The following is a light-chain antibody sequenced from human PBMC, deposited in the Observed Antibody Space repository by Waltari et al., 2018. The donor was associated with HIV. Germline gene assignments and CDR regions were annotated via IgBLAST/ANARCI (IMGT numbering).Light chain of an antibody. V-gene: IGKV4-1*01. CDR3: QHYFTTPYT. Sequence: DIVMTQSQDSLAVSLGERATINCKSSQSILYNSNNKNYLTWYQQKPGQSPKLLISWASTRKSGVPDRFSGSGSGTDFTLTINNLQAEDVAVYYCQHYFTTPYTFGQGTKLEIK. CDR2: WAS. CDR1: QSILYNSNNKNY. J-gene: IGKJ2*01.